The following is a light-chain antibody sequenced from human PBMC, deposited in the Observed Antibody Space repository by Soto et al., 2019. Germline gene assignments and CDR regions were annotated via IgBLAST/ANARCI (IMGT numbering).Light chain of an antibody. CDR3: QQSYNTPRT. CDR2: TEX. J-gene: IGKJ1*01. CDR1: QSIDSY. V-gene: IGKV1-39*01. Sequence: DIQMTQSPSSLSASVGDRVTITCRASQSIDSYLNWYQQKPGKAPKLLXXTEXGLQSGVPSRFSGSGSGTDFTLTISSLQPEDFATYYCQQSYNTPRTFGQGTKVDIK.